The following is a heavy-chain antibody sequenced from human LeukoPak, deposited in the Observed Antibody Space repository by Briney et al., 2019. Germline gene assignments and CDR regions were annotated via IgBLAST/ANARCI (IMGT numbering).Heavy chain of an antibody. D-gene: IGHD6-13*01. CDR3: ASGPYPTAGTDHQFDY. V-gene: IGHV4-59*01. CDR1: GASISSYY. CDR2: ISYSGST. J-gene: IGHJ4*02. Sequence: SETLSLTCTVSGASISSYYWSWIRQPPGKGLEWIGYISYSGSTNYNPSLKSRVTISVDTSKNQFSLKLSSMTAADTAVYYCASGPYPTAGTDHQFDYWGQGTLVTVSS.